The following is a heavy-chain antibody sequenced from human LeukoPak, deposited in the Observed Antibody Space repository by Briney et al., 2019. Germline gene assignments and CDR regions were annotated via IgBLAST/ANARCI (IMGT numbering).Heavy chain of an antibody. V-gene: IGHV4-34*01. J-gene: IGHJ6*02. CDR2: INHSGST. CDR1: GGSFSGYY. CDR3: ARRLDSYYYYYYGMDV. D-gene: IGHD4-17*01. Sequence: SETLSLTCAVYGGSFSGYYWSWIRQPPGKGLEWIGEINHSGSTNYNPSLKSRVTISVDTSKNQFSPKLSSVTAADTAVYYCARRLDSYYYYYYGMDVWGQGTTVTVSS.